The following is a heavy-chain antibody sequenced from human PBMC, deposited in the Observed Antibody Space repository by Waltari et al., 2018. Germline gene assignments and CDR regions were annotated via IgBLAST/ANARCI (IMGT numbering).Heavy chain of an antibody. J-gene: IGHJ6*02. V-gene: IGHV3-53*01. CDR2: IYSGGST. CDR1: GFTVSSNY. Sequence: EVQLVESGGGLIQPGGSLRLSCAASGFTVSSNYMSWVRQAPGKGLEWVSVIYSGGSTYYADSVKGRFTISRDNSKNTLYLQMNSLRAEDTAVYYCATSDFGVARGGGMDVWGQGTTVTVSS. D-gene: IGHD3-3*01. CDR3: ATSDFGVARGGGMDV.